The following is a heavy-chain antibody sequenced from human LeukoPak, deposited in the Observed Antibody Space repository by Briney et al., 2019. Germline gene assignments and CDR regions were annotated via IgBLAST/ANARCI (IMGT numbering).Heavy chain of an antibody. D-gene: IGHD3/OR15-3a*01. J-gene: IGHJ6*03. CDR3: ARDMDYPVEYYYYYMDV. Sequence: PGGSLRLPCAASGFTFSSYSMNWVRQAPGKGLEWVSSISSSSSYIYYADSLKGRFTISRDNAKNSLYLQMNSLRAEDTAVYYCARDMDYPVEYYYYYMDVWGKGTTVTVSS. CDR1: GFTFSSYS. CDR2: ISSSSSYI. V-gene: IGHV3-21*01.